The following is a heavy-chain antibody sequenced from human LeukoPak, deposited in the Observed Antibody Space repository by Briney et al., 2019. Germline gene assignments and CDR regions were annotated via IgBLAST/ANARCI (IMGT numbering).Heavy chain of an antibody. CDR3: ARVLYDYVWGSYYLIDY. CDR2: INHSGST. CDR1: GGSFSGYY. V-gene: IGHV4-34*01. J-gene: IGHJ4*02. Sequence: SETLSLTCAVYGGSFSGYYWSWIRQPPGKGLEWIGEINHSGSTNYNPSLKSRVIISVDTSKNQFSLKLSSVTAADTAVYYCARVLYDYVWGSYYLIDYWGQGTLVTVSS. D-gene: IGHD3-16*01.